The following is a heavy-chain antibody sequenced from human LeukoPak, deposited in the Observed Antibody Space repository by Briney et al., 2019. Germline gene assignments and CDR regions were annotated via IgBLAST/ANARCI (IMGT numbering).Heavy chain of an antibody. Sequence: GGSLRLSCAASGFTFSNAWMSWVRQAPGKGLEWVGRIKSKTVGGTTDYAAPVKGRFTISRGDSKNTLYLQMNSLKTEDTAVYYCTTLLWFGELLHDYWGQGTLVTVSS. D-gene: IGHD3-10*01. J-gene: IGHJ4*02. CDR3: TTLLWFGELLHDY. CDR1: GFTFSNAW. CDR2: IKSKTVGGTT. V-gene: IGHV3-15*01.